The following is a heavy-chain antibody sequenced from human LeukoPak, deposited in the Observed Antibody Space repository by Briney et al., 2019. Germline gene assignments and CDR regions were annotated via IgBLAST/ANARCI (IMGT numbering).Heavy chain of an antibody. CDR3: ARGGGYYPIDY. V-gene: IGHV3-53*01. D-gene: IGHD2-15*01. CDR1: GFTFSNYG. J-gene: IGHJ4*02. CDR2: LYSDGRT. Sequence: GGSLRLSCAASGFTFSNYGMDWVRQAPGKGLEWVSALYSDGRTYYADSVKGRFTISRDTSKNTLYLQVNSLRAEDTAVYYCARGGGYYPIDYWGQGTLVTVSS.